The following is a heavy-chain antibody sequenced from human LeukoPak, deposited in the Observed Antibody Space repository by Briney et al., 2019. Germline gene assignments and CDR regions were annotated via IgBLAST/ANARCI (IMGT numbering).Heavy chain of an antibody. D-gene: IGHD1-26*01. CDR2: ISSSSSYI. V-gene: IGHV3-21*01. CDR1: GFTFSSYS. J-gene: IGHJ4*02. Sequence: PGGSLRLSCAASGFTFSSYSMNWVRQAPGKGLEWVSSISSSSSYIYYADSVKGRFTISRDNAKDSLYLQMNSLRAEDTAVYYCARAPPRSNTRWELPADGFDYWGQGTLVTVSS. CDR3: ARAPPRSNTRWELPADGFDY.